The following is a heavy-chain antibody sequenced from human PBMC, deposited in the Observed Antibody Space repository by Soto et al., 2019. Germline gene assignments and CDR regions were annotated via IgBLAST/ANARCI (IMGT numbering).Heavy chain of an antibody. D-gene: IGHD3-10*01. CDR1: GGSISSYY. CDR2: IYYSGST. J-gene: IGHJ4*02. V-gene: IGHV4-59*01. Sequence: SETLSLTCTVSGGSISSYYWSWIRQPPGKGLEWIGYIYYSGSTNYNPSLKSRVTISVDTSKNQFSLKLSSVTAADTAVYYCARAYNYGYDIYFDYWGQGTLVTVSS. CDR3: ARAYNYGYDIYFDY.